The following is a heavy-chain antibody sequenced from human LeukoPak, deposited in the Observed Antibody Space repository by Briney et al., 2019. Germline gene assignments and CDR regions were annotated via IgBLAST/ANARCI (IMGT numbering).Heavy chain of an antibody. J-gene: IGHJ4*02. Sequence: GGSLRLSCAASGFTFSSYSMNWVRQAPGKGLEWVSYISSSSSTIYYADSVKGRFTISRDNSKNTLYLQMNSLRAEDTAVYYCAKVYLSRGSFDYWGQGTLVTVSS. CDR2: ISSSSSTI. D-gene: IGHD3-10*01. CDR1: GFTFSSYS. CDR3: AKVYLSRGSFDY. V-gene: IGHV3-48*01.